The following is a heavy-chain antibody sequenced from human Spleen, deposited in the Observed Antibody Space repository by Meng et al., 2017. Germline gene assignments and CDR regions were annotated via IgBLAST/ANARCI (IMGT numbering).Heavy chain of an antibody. CDR3: VRDRCAGDCYSYYLEF. CDR2: ISGRSNFI. CDR1: GFIFSDYG. J-gene: IGHJ4*02. Sequence: GESLKISCVASGFIFSDYGVNWVRQAPGKGLEWVSYISGRSNFIYYADSVKGRFTVSRDTAKNSLFLHMSSLRAEDTAVYYCVRDRCAGDCYSYYLEFWGQGALVTVSS. D-gene: IGHD2-21*02. V-gene: IGHV3-21*01.